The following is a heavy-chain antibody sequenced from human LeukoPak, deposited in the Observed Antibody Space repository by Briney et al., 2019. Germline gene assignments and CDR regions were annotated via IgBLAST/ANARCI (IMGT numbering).Heavy chain of an antibody. Sequence: PSETQSLTCAVYGGSFSGYYWSWIRRPPGKGLEWIGEINHSGSTNYNPSLKSRVTISVDTSKNQFSLKLSSVTAADTAVYYCARNDCSGGSCYPPASWGQGTLVTVSS. V-gene: IGHV4-34*01. J-gene: IGHJ5*02. CDR2: INHSGST. CDR1: GGSFSGYY. CDR3: ARNDCSGGSCYPPAS. D-gene: IGHD2-15*01.